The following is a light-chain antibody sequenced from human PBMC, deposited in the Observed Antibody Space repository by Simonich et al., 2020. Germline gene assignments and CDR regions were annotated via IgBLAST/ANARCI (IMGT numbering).Light chain of an antibody. Sequence: EIVLTQSPGTLSLSPGERATLSCRASQSVSSSYLARYQQKPGLAPRLLIYDASSRATGIPDRFSGSGSGTDFTLTISRLEPEDFAVYYCQQYGSSPETFGQGTKVEIK. CDR3: QQYGSSPET. CDR2: DAS. V-gene: IGKV3D-20*01. CDR1: QSVSSSY. J-gene: IGKJ1*01.